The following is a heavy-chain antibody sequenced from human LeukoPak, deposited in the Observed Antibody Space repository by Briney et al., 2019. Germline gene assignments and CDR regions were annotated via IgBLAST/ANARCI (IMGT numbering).Heavy chain of an antibody. D-gene: IGHD2-2*01. Sequence: PGGSLRLSCAASGFSFSTDWMSWVRQAPGKGLEWVANIKQDGSKKYYVDSVKGRFTISRDNAKNSLYLQMNSLRAEDTAVYYCTNDHCSDTTCYDYWGQGTLVTVSS. CDR1: GFSFSTDW. CDR3: TNDHCSDTTCYDY. CDR2: IKQDGSKK. J-gene: IGHJ4*02. V-gene: IGHV3-7*01.